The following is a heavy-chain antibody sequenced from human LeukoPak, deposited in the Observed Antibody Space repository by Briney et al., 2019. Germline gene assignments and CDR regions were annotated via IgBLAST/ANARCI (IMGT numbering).Heavy chain of an antibody. CDR1: GFTFSSYS. V-gene: IGHV3-21*01. CDR3: ARDTHSRYGGNENDY. J-gene: IGHJ4*02. D-gene: IGHD4-23*01. CDR2: ISSGSSYI. Sequence: GGSLRLSCAASGFTFSSYSMNWVRQAPGKGLEWVSSISSGSSYIYYADSVKGRFTTSRDNAKNSLYLQMNSLRAEDTAVYYCARDTHSRYGGNENDYWGQGTLVTVSS.